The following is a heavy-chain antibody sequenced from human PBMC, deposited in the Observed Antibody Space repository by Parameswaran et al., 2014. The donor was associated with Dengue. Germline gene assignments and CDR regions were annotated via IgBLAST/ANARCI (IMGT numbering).Heavy chain of an antibody. CDR3: AHSRQQWLADNNWFDP. J-gene: IGHJ5*02. CDR2: IYWDDDK. Sequence: WIRQPPGKALEWLALIYWDDDKRYSPSLKSRLTITKDTSKNQVVLTMTNMDPVDTATYYCAHSRQQWLADNNWFDPWGQGTLVTVSS. V-gene: IGHV2-5*02. D-gene: IGHD6-19*01.